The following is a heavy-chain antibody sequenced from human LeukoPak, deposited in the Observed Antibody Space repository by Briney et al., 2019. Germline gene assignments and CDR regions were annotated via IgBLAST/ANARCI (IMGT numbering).Heavy chain of an antibody. CDR2: IYSGGNT. V-gene: IGHV3-53*01. CDR1: GFTVSSNY. Sequence: GGSLRLSCAASGFTVSSNYMSWVRQAPGKGLECVSVIYSGGNTYYADSVKGRFTISRDNSKNTLYLQMNSLRAEDTAVYYCAKAASGYVDDAFDIWGQGTMVTVSS. CDR3: AKAASGYVDDAFDI. D-gene: IGHD3-16*01. J-gene: IGHJ3*02.